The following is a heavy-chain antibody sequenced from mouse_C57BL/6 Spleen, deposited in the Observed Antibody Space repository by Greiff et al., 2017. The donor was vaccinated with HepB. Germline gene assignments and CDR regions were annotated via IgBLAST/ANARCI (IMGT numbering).Heavy chain of an antibody. CDR2: IHPSDSDT. CDR3: ASVWFLYAMDY. D-gene: IGHD2-10*02. CDR1: GFTFTSYW. Sequence: QVQLQQPGAELVKPGASVKVSCTASGFTFTSYWLPWVQQRPGQGLEWIGRIHPSDSDTNYNQKFKGKATLTVDKSSSTAYMQLSSLTSDDSAVYYCASVWFLYAMDYWGQGTSVTVSS. V-gene: IGHV1-74*01. J-gene: IGHJ4*01.